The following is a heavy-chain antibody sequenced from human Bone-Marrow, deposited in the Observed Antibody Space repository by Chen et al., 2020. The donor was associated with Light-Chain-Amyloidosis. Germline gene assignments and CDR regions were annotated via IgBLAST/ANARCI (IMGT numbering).Heavy chain of an antibody. Sequence: QVRLVESGGGVCQPGRSLRLSCAASGFIFNTHAMPWVRQAPGKGLEWVEFIWYDGSNKHYLDSGKGRFTVSRDNSENTLYLQMDSLRAEDTAVYYCATDPPGSGFAFHTWGQGIVVTVSS. CDR3: ATDPPGSGFAFHT. CDR2: IWYDGSNK. D-gene: IGHD5-12*01. J-gene: IGHJ3*02. CDR1: GFIFNTHA. V-gene: IGHV3-33*01.